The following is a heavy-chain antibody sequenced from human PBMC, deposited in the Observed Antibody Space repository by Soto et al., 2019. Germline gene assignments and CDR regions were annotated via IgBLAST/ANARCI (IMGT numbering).Heavy chain of an antibody. V-gene: IGHV3-7*03. Sequence: GGSLRRSCADSGFILRNYWMSWVRQAPGMGLQWVASIKEDGSEKYYVDPVKGRFTISRENAKNSLYLQMNSLRAEDTAVYYCARYRSLDPWGQGILVTVSS. CDR1: GFILRNYW. J-gene: IGHJ5*02. D-gene: IGHD3-16*02. CDR3: ARYRSLDP. CDR2: IKEDGSEK.